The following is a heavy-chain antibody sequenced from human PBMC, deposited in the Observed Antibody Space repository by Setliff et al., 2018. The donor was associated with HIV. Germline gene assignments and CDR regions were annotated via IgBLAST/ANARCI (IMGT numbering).Heavy chain of an antibody. V-gene: IGHV4-39*01. Sequence: SETLSLTCSVSGGSVSSTSNYWGWIRQPPGKGLEWIGSIYYSGSTYYNPSLKSRVTISVDTSKNPFSLKLSSVTAADTAVYYCARVQVGGYNFYFDYWGQGTLVTVSS. D-gene: IGHD5-12*01. J-gene: IGHJ4*02. CDR2: IYYSGST. CDR3: ARVQVGGYNFYFDY. CDR1: GGSVSSTSNY.